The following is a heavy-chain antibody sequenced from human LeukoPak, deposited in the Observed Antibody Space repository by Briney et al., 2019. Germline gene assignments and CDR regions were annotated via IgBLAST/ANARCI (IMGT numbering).Heavy chain of an antibody. D-gene: IGHD3-9*01. Sequence: GGSLRLSCAASGFTFSSYAMHWVRQAPGKGLEWVAVISYDGSNKYYADSVKGRFTISRDNSKNTLYLQMNSLRAEDTAVYYCARFPDFDWLFFDYWGQGTLVTASS. J-gene: IGHJ4*02. CDR2: ISYDGSNK. CDR3: ARFPDFDWLFFDY. CDR1: GFTFSSYA. V-gene: IGHV3-30*04.